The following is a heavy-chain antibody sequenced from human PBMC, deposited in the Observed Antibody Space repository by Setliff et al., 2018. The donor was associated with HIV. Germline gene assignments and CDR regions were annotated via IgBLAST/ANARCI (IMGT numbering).Heavy chain of an antibody. Sequence: PSETLSLTCAVSGGSFSSYYWIWIRQVPGKGLEWIGEINQSGSTNYNPSLKSRVTISVDTSKNQFFLNLRSVTAADAAVYFCARSRTYYADTSGYVHYHYYGMGVWDQG. V-gene: IGHV4-34*01. CDR1: GGSFSSYY. CDR2: INQSGST. D-gene: IGHD3-22*01. CDR3: ARSRTYYADTSGYVHYHYYGMGV. J-gene: IGHJ6*02.